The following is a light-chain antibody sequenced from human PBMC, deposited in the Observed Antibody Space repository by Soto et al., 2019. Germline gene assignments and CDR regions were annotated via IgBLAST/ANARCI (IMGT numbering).Light chain of an antibody. CDR1: SSNIGAGYD. Sequence: QSVLTQPPSVSGAPGQRVTISCTGGSSNIGAGYDVHWYQQLPGTAPKLLIYGNSNRPSGVPDRFSGSTSGTSASLAITGLQSEDEADYYCQSYDSSLSGSVFGGGTKVTVL. V-gene: IGLV1-40*01. CDR2: GNS. CDR3: QSYDSSLSGSV. J-gene: IGLJ2*01.